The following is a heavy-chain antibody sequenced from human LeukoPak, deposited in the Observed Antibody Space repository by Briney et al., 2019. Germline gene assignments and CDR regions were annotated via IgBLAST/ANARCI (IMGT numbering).Heavy chain of an antibody. CDR3: ALRRDSSCCHNP. D-gene: IGHD6-19*01. Sequence: ASVKVSCKASGYTFTSYDINWVRQATGQGLEWMGWMNPNSGNTGYAQKFQARVTMTRNTSISTAYMELSSLRSEGTAVYCCALRRDSSCCHNPWGQGNLVTVSS. CDR1: GYTFTSYD. J-gene: IGHJ5*02. V-gene: IGHV1-8*01. CDR2: MNPNSGNT.